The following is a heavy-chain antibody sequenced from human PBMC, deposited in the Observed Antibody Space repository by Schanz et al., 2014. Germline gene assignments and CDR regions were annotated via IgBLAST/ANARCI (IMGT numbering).Heavy chain of an antibody. Sequence: QAQLVQSGAEVKKPGASVKVSCKASGFTFNGYYIHWVRQAPGQGLEWMGRINPNSGGASYAQKFQGRVTMTRDTSISTVYMELSRLRSDDTAVYYCAREGTVIRGLSGWFDPWGQGTLVTVSS. CDR1: GFTFNGYY. CDR3: AREGTVIRGLSGWFDP. V-gene: IGHV1-2*06. CDR2: INPNSGGA. D-gene: IGHD3-10*01. J-gene: IGHJ5*02.